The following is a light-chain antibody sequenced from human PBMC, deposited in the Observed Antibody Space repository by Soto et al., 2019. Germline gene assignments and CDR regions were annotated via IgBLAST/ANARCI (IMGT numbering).Light chain of an antibody. CDR1: QSVSSY. Sequence: EIVLTQSPATLSLSPGERATLSCRASQSVSSYLAWYQQKPGQAPRLLIYDASNRATGIPAGFSGSGSGTGFTLTISSLEPEDFAVYYCQQYGSLLFTFGGGTKVDIK. CDR3: QQYGSLLFT. J-gene: IGKJ4*01. CDR2: DAS. V-gene: IGKV3-11*01.